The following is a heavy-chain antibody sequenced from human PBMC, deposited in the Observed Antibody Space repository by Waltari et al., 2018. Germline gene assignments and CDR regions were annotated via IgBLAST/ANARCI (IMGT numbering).Heavy chain of an antibody. J-gene: IGHJ3*02. CDR2: KWYDETNE. CDR1: GFTFSNYG. V-gene: IGHV3-33*01. Sequence: QVQLVESGGGVVQPGTSLRLSCIASGFTFSNYGMHWVRQAPGKGLEGAEVKWYDETNEYDADSVKGRFTISRDNSKNTLYLQMNSLRAEDTAVYYCARDGDMWGQGTMVTVSS. CDR3: ARDGDM.